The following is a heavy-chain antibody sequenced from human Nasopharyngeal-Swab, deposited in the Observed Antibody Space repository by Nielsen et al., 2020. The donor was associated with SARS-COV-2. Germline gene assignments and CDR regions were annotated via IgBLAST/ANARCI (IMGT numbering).Heavy chain of an antibody. CDR1: GGSISSYY. J-gene: IGHJ4*02. D-gene: IGHD3-10*01. CDR3: ARGGSPNLLYYGSGSHFDY. Sequence: SETLSLTCTVSGGSISSYYWSWIRQPPGKGLEWIGYIYYSGSTNYNPSLKSRVTISIDTSKNQFSLKLSSVTAADTAVYYCARGGSPNLLYYGSGSHFDYWGQGTLVTVSS. V-gene: IGHV4-59*01. CDR2: IYYSGST.